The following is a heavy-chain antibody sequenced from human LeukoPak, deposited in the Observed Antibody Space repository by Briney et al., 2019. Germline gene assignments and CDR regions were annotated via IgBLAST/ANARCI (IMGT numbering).Heavy chain of an antibody. D-gene: IGHD3-10*01. Sequence: PGGSLRLSCAASGFTFSNYGMHWVRQAPGKGPEWVAVIWSDGSNKHYADSARGRFTISRDNSKNTLYLQMKTLRDDDTAVYYCAKDHDYYASGPIWGQGTMVTVSS. CDR2: IWSDGSNK. J-gene: IGHJ3*02. V-gene: IGHV3-33*06. CDR1: GFTFSNYG. CDR3: AKDHDYYASGPI.